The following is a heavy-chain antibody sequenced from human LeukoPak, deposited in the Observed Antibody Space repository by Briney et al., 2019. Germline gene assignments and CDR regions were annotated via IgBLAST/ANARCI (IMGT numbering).Heavy chain of an antibody. V-gene: IGHV3-74*03. CDR1: GFTFSSYW. CDR3: AREGRVSGYDFDC. D-gene: IGHD5-12*01. Sequence: GGSLRLSCAASGFTFSSYWMHWVRQAPGKGLVWVSRINSDGGSITYADSVKGRFTISRDNAKNTLYLQVNSLRVEDTAVYYCAREGRVSGYDFDCWGQGTLVTVSS. CDR2: INSDGGSI. J-gene: IGHJ4*02.